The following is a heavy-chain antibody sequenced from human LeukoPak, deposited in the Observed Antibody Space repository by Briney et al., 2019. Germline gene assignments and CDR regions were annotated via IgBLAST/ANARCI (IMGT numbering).Heavy chain of an antibody. V-gene: IGHV3-23*01. D-gene: IGHD3-10*01. Sequence: GGSLRLSCAASGFTFNSYAMTWVRQAPGKGLQWVSTISVSGENTYYADSVKGLFTISRYISKSTLYLQMNSLRGEDTAVYYCAKYGSGSYYNGLYWGQGTLVTVSS. CDR2: ISVSGENT. CDR3: AKYGSGSYYNGLY. CDR1: GFTFNSYA. J-gene: IGHJ4*02.